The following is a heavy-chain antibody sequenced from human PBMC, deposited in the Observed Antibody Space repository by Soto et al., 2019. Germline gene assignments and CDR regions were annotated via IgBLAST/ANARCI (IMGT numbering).Heavy chain of an antibody. CDR1: GFTFSSYG. J-gene: IGHJ4*02. CDR3: ARDIKAVAGMGLRY. CDR2: IWYDGSNK. V-gene: IGHV3-33*01. Sequence: QVQLVESGGGVVQPGRSLRLSCAASGFTFSSYGMHWVRQAPGKGLEWVAVIWYDGSNKYYADSVKGRFTISRDNSKNTLYLQMNSLRAEDTAVYYCARDIKAVAGMGLRYWGQGTLVTVSS. D-gene: IGHD6-19*01.